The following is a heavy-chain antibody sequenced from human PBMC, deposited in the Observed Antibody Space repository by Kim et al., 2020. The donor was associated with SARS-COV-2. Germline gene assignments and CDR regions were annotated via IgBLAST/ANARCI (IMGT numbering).Heavy chain of an antibody. J-gene: IGHJ6*02. CDR3: ARFHRGLLWFGESPYYYYGMDV. CDR1: GFTFSSYG. Sequence: GGSLRLSCAASGFTFSSYGMHWVRQAPGKGLEWVAVISYDGSNKYYADSVKGRFTISRDNSKNTLYLQMNSLRAEDTAVYYCARFHRGLLWFGESPYYYYGMDVWGQGTTVTVSS. V-gene: IGHV3-33*05. CDR2: ISYDGSNK. D-gene: IGHD3-10*01.